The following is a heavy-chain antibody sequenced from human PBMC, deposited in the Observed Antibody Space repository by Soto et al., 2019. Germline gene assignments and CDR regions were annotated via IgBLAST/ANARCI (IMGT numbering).Heavy chain of an antibody. CDR3: AREGGFIVVVQAAIPYSSSWYGGFDY. J-gene: IGHJ4*02. CDR1: GFTLSSYW. CDR2: IKHDGSEK. V-gene: IGHV3-7*01. Sequence: EVQLVESGGGLVQPGVSLRLSCAASGFTLSSYWMSWVRQAPGTGLECVANIKHDGSEKDYVDSVKGRFTSSRDNAKNSMYMQMNSLRAEDTAVYYCAREGGFIVVVQAAIPYSSSWYGGFDYWGQGTLVTVSS. D-gene: IGHD2-2*01.